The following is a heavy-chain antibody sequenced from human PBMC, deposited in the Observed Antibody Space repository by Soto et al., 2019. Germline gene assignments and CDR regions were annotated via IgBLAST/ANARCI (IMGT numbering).Heavy chain of an antibody. CDR1: GFSFSTYG. D-gene: IGHD6-6*01. CDR2: ISNDGSNK. Sequence: QVQMVESGGGVVQPGRSLRLSCAASGFSFSTYGMHWVRQAPGKGLEWMAVISNDGSNKYYADSGKGRFTISRDNSKDTLFLQMNSLRGEDTAVYYCAKVVRADSTSSNFYYYSGMDVWGQGTTVTVSS. CDR3: AKVVRADSTSSNFYYYSGMDV. V-gene: IGHV3-30*18. J-gene: IGHJ6*02.